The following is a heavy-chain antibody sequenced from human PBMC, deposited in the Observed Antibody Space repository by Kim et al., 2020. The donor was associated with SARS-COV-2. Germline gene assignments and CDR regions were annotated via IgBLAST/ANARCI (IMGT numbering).Heavy chain of an antibody. CDR2: INPNSGGT. CDR1: GYTFTGYY. V-gene: IGHV1-2*02. D-gene: IGHD4-4*01. J-gene: IGHJ6*02. CDR3: ASPGPYSNYPSRYGMDV. Sequence: ASVKVSCKASGYTFTGYYMHWVRQAPGQGLEWMGWINPNSGGTNYAQKFQGRVTMTRDTSISTAYMELSRLRSDDTAVYYCASPGPYSNYPSRYGMDVWGQGTTVTVSS.